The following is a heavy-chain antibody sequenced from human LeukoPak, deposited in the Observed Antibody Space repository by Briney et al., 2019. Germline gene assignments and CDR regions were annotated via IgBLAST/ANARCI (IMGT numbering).Heavy chain of an antibody. CDR1: GYIFTDYY. Sequence: GASVKVSCKASGYIFTDYYMYWVRQAPGQGLEWMGWINPNSGDTNYAQKFQGRVTMTRHTSSTTAYMELRRLRSDDTAVYYCARPLSEYSGYDRAFDYWGQGTLVTVSS. CDR3: ARPLSEYSGYDRAFDY. D-gene: IGHD5-12*01. J-gene: IGHJ4*02. V-gene: IGHV1-2*02. CDR2: INPNSGDT.